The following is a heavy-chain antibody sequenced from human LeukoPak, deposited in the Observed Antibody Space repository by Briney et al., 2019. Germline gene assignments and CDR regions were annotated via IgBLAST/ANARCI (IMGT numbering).Heavy chain of an antibody. J-gene: IGHJ4*02. CDR1: GFTFSKYG. CDR2: IRHDGSNK. Sequence: QSGGSLRLSCAASGFTFSKYGMHWVRQAPGKGLEWVAFIRHDGSNKYYRDSVKGRFTISRDNSKNTLYLQMNSLRAEDTAVYYCAKGRMSELWTRVGGIDYWGQGTLVTVSS. V-gene: IGHV3-30*02. D-gene: IGHD7-27*01. CDR3: AKGRMSELWTRVGGIDY.